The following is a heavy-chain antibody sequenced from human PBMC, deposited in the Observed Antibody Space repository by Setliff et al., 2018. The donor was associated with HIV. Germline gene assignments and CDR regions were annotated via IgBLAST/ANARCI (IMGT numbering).Heavy chain of an antibody. D-gene: IGHD6-13*01. CDR3: ARLRIGSSSWRQLDY. CDR1: GYIFTNQY. V-gene: IGHV1-18*01. J-gene: IGHJ4*02. CDR2: ISPHNGNT. Sequence: ASVKVSCKASGYIFTNQYITWVRQAPGQGLEWMGWISPHNGNTKYGEKFQAGVTMTADTSTTAAYMELRSLRSDDTAVYYCARLRIGSSSWRQLDYWGQGTPVTVSS.